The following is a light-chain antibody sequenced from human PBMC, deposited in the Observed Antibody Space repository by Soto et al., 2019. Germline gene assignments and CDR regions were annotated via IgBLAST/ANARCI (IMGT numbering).Light chain of an antibody. Sequence: DIQMTQSPSTLSGSVGDRVTITCRASQTIISWLAWYHQKPGKAPKLLIYKASTLKSGVPSRFSGSGSGTEFTLTISSLQPDDFATYYCQHYNSYSEAFGQGTKVDIK. J-gene: IGKJ1*01. CDR1: QTIISW. V-gene: IGKV1-5*03. CDR2: KAS. CDR3: QHYNSYSEA.